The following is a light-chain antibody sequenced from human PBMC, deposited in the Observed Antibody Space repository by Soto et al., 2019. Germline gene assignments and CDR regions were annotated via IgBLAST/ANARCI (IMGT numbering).Light chain of an antibody. V-gene: IGLV2-14*01. J-gene: IGLJ3*02. CDR1: SSDVGGYNY. Sequence: QSALTQPASVSGSPGQSITISCTGTSSDVGGYNYVSWYQQHPGKAPKLMIYDVSNRPSGVSNRFSGSKSGNTASLTISGLQADDEADYYCSSYTRRSPPWVFGGGTKLTVL. CDR3: SSYTRRSPPWV. CDR2: DVS.